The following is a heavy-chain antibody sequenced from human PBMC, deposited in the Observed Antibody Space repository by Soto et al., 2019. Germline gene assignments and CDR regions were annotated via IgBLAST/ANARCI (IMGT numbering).Heavy chain of an antibody. D-gene: IGHD6-6*01. J-gene: IGHJ4*02. CDR3: ANPLTSIAAHGVDY. CDR1: GFTFSSYA. Sequence: PGGSLRLSCAASGFTFSSYAMSWVRQAPGKGLEWVSAISGSGGSTYYADSVKGRFTISRDNSKNTPYLQMNSLRAEDTAVYYCANPLTSIAAHGVDYWGQGTLVTVSS. V-gene: IGHV3-23*01. CDR2: ISGSGGST.